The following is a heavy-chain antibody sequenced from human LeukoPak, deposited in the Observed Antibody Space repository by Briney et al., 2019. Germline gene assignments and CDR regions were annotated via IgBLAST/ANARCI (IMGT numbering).Heavy chain of an antibody. J-gene: IGHJ5*02. D-gene: IGHD3-22*01. CDR2: IYSGGST. CDR1: GCTISSNY. V-gene: IGHV3-66*01. Sequence: PGGSLSLSCAASGCTISSNYMSWVRQAPGMGLEWGSVIYSGGSTYYADSVKGRFTISRDNSKNTLYLQMNSLRAEDTAVYYCARGGYDSSISWFDPWGQGTLVTVS. CDR3: ARGGYDSSISWFDP.